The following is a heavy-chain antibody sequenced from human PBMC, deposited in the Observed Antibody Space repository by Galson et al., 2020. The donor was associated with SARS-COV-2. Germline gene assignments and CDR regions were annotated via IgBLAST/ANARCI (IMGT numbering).Heavy chain of an antibody. Sequence: TLSLTCTVSGGSISSSSYYWGWIRQPPGKGLEWIGSIYYSGSTYYNPSLKSRVTISVDTSKNQFSLKLSSVTAADTAVYYCARPVIRCSGGSCYSGEWRNWFDPWGQGTLVTVSS. CDR2: IYYSGST. V-gene: IGHV4-39*01. CDR1: GGSISSSSYY. CDR3: ARPVIRCSGGSCYSGEWRNWFDP. J-gene: IGHJ5*02. D-gene: IGHD2-15*01.